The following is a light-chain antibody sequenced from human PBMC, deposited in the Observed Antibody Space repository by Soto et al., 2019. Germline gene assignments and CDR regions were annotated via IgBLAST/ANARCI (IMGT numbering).Light chain of an antibody. J-gene: IGKJ5*01. CDR2: YAS. CDR1: QSVSNN. CDR3: QQYNNWPPIT. V-gene: IGKV3-15*01. Sequence: IMMTQSPATLSVSPGERATLSCRASQSVSNNVAWYQQKPGQAPRLLIYYASTRATGIPARFSGSGSGTEFTLTISSLQSEDFALYYCQQYNNWPPITFGQGTRLEI.